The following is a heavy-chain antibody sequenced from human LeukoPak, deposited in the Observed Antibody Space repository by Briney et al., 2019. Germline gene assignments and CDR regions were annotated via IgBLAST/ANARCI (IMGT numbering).Heavy chain of an antibody. D-gene: IGHD4-17*01. V-gene: IGHV3-21*04. CDR3: ARATASRFDY. CDR1: GFTFSSYT. J-gene: IGHJ4*02. Sequence: GGSLRLSCAASGFTFSSYTMNWVRQAPGKGLEWVSLINSGNTYIHYADSVKGRFTISRDNSKNTLYLQMNSLRAEDTAVYYCARATASRFDYWGQGTLVTVSS. CDR2: INSGNTYI.